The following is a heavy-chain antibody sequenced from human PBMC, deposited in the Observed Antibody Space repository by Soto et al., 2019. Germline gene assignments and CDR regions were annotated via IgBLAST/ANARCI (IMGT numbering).Heavy chain of an antibody. J-gene: IGHJ4*02. V-gene: IGHV3-7*05. CDR2: IKQDGSEK. D-gene: IGHD3-3*01. Sequence: GGSLRLSCAASGFTFSSYRMSWVRQAPGKGLEWVANIKQDGSEKYYVDSVKGRFTISRDNAKNSLYLQMNSLRAEDTAVYYCARDSYDFWSGPFDYWGQGTLVTVSS. CDR3: ARDSYDFWSGPFDY. CDR1: GFTFSSYR.